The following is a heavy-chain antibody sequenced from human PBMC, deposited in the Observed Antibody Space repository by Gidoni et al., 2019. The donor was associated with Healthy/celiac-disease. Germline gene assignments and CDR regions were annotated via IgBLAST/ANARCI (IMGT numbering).Heavy chain of an antibody. CDR2: IYYSGST. CDR1: GCSISSYY. D-gene: IGHD3-22*01. V-gene: IGHV4-59*01. CDR3: ARGNYDSSGEETYFDY. Sequence: QVQLQESGPGLVKPSETLSLTCTVSGCSISSYYWSWIRQPPGKGLEWIGYIYYSGSTNYNPSLKSRVTISVDTSKHQSSLKLSSVTAADTAVYYCARGNYDSSGEETYFDYWGQGTLVTVSS. J-gene: IGHJ4*02.